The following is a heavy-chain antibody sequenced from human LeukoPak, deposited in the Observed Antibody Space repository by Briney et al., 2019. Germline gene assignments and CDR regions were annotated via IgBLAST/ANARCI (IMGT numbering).Heavy chain of an antibody. D-gene: IGHD3-22*01. CDR2: INSDGSST. CDR3: AKDIDYDSSGYDY. V-gene: IGHV3-74*01. CDR1: GFTFSSYW. Sequence: GGSLRLSCAASGFTFSSYWMHWVRQAPGKGLVWVSRINSDGSSTSYADSVKGRFTISRDNAKNSLYLQMNSLRAEDTALYYCAKDIDYDSSGYDYWGQGTLVTVSS. J-gene: IGHJ4*02.